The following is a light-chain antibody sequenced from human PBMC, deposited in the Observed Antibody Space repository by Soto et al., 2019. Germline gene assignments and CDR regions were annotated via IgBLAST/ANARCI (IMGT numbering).Light chain of an antibody. J-gene: IGLJ1*01. CDR2: NNN. Sequence: QSVLTQPPSASGTPGQRVTISCSGSSSNIGSNTVNWYQQLPGTAPKLLIYNNNQRPSGVPDRFSGSKSGTSASLAISGLQSEDEADYHCAAWDDRLNRLVFGTGTKLTVL. CDR1: SSNIGSNT. V-gene: IGLV1-44*01. CDR3: AAWDDRLNRLV.